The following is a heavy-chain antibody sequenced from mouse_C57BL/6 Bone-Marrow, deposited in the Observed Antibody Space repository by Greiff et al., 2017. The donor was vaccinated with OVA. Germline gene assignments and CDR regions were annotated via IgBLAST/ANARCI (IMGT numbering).Heavy chain of an antibody. Sequence: VKLQESGAELARPGASVKLSCKASGYTFTSYGIRWVKQRPGQGLEWIGEIYPRSGNTYYNEKFKGKATLTADKSSSTAYMKLRSLTSEDSAVYVCARAPDGCDWDFDVWGTGTTVTVSS. CDR2: IYPRSGNT. V-gene: IGHV1-81*01. D-gene: IGHD2-3*01. CDR3: ARAPDGCDWDFDV. J-gene: IGHJ1*03. CDR1: GYTFTSYG.